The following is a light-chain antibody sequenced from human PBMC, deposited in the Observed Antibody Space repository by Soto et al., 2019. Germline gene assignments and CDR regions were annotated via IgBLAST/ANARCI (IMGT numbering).Light chain of an antibody. J-gene: IGLJ2*01. Sequence: QSALTQAASVSGSPGQSITISCTGTSSDVGAYNYVSWYQQHPGKAPKLMIYDVSKRPSGVSNRFSCSKSGNTASLTISGLQAEDEADYYCSSYTRSITLVFGGGTKLTVL. V-gene: IGLV2-14*03. CDR2: DVS. CDR3: SSYTRSITLV. CDR1: SSDVGAYNY.